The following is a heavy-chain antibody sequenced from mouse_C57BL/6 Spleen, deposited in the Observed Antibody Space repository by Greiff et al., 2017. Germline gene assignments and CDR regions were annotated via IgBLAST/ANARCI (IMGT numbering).Heavy chain of an antibody. J-gene: IGHJ4*01. CDR3: AKEQPGTYAMDY. CDR1: GYTFTSYW. Sequence: QVQLQQSGTELVKPGASVKLSCKASGYTFTSYWMHWVKQRPGQGLEWIGNINPSNGGTNYNEKFKSKATLTVDKSSSTAYMQLSSLTSEDSAVYYCAKEQPGTYAMDYWGQGTSVTVSS. V-gene: IGHV1-53*01. D-gene: IGHD4-1*01. CDR2: INPSNGGT.